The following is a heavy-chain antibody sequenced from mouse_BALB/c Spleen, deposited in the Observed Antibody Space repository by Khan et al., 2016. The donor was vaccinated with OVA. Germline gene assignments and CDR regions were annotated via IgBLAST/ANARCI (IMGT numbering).Heavy chain of an antibody. V-gene: IGHV2-3*01. CDR1: GFSLTSYG. CDR2: IWGDGNT. J-gene: IGHJ4*01. CDR3: AKDRGYYAVDY. Sequence: QVQLKESGPGLVAPSQSLSITCTVSGFSLTSYGVSWVRQPPGKGLEWLGVIWGDGNTTFHSALRSRLSISKDNSKSQVFLKLNSLQNDDTATYYCAKDRGYYAVDYWGQGTSVTVSS.